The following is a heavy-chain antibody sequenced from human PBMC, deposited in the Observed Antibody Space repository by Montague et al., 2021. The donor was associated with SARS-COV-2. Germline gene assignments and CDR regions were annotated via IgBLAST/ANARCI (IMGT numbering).Heavy chain of an antibody. Sequence: SLRLSCAASGFTFGSYSMNWVRQAPGKGLEWVSYISRSSRTIYYADSVKGRITISRDNAKNSLYQQMNSLRAEDTAVYYCADYGDTEPFQHWGQGTLVTVSS. CDR2: ISRSSRTI. CDR1: GFTFGSYS. CDR3: ADYGDTEPFQH. J-gene: IGHJ1*01. V-gene: IGHV3-48*04. D-gene: IGHD4-17*01.